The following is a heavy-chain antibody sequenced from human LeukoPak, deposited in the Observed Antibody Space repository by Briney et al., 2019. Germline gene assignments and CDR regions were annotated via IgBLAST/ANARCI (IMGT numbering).Heavy chain of an antibody. Sequence: NPGGSLRLSCAASGFTFSNAWMSWVRQAPGKGLEWVGRIKSKTDGGTTDYAAPVKGRFTITRDDSKNTLYLQMNSLKTEDTAVYYCTTPIIVVVVGANDYWGQGTLVTVSS. CDR3: TTPIIVVVVGANDY. J-gene: IGHJ4*02. CDR1: GFTFSNAW. CDR2: IKSKTDGGTT. V-gene: IGHV3-15*01. D-gene: IGHD2-15*01.